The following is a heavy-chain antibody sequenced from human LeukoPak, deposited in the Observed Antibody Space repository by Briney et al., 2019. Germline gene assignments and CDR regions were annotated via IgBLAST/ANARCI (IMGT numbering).Heavy chain of an antibody. J-gene: IGHJ5*02. CDR3: ARIVMVRGVSNWFDP. CDR1: GYSFTSYW. D-gene: IGHD3-10*01. Sequence: GESLKISCKGSGYSFTSYWIGWVRQMPGKGLEWMGTIYPGDSDTRYSPSFQGQVTISADKSISTAYLQWSSLKASDTAMYYCARIVMVRGVSNWFDPWGQGTLVTVSS. CDR2: IYPGDSDT. V-gene: IGHV5-51*01.